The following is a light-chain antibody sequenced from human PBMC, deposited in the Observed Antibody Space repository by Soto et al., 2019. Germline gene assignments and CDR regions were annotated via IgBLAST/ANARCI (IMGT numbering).Light chain of an antibody. J-gene: IGKJ1*01. Sequence: EIVLTQSPATLSLSPGERATLSCRASQSVSSYLAWYQQKPDQAPRLLIYDASNRATGIPARFSGSGSGTDFTLTISRLEPEDFAVYYCQQRSNWPWTFRQGTKVEIK. CDR3: QQRSNWPWT. V-gene: IGKV3-11*01. CDR1: QSVSSY. CDR2: DAS.